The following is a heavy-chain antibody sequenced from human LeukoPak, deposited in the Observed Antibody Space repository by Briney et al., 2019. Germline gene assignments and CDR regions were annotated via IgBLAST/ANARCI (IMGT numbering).Heavy chain of an antibody. V-gene: IGHV4-59*08. D-gene: IGHD5-24*01. CDR1: GASISSHY. Sequence: SETLSLTCTVSGASISSHYWSWIRQPPGKGLDWIGDIYFSGSTNYNPSLKSRVTISVDTSKNQFSLKLSSVTAADTAVYYCARTSWLQSSFYFEYWGQGALVTVSP. J-gene: IGHJ4*02. CDR3: ARTSWLQSSFYFEY. CDR2: IYFSGST.